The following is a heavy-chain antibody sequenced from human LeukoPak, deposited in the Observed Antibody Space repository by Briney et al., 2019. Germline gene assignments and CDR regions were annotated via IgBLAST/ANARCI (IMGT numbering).Heavy chain of an antibody. V-gene: IGHV1-8*01. CDR2: MNPNSGNT. CDR1: GYTFTGYD. Sequence: ASVTVSCKASGYTFTGYDINWVRQATGQGLEWMGWMNPNSGNTGYAQKFQGRVTMTRNTSISTAYMELSSLRSEDTAVYYCARSPMIVATTNYYYYGMDVWGQGTTVTVSS. J-gene: IGHJ6*02. D-gene: IGHD5-12*01. CDR3: ARSPMIVATTNYYYYGMDV.